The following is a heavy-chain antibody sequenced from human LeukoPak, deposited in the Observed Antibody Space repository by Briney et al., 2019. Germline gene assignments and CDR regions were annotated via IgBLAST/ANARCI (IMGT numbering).Heavy chain of an antibody. Sequence: SETLSLTCTVSGGSISSSSYYWGWIRQPPGKGLEWNGSIYYSGSTYYNPSLKSRVTISVDTSKNQFSLKLSSVTAADTAVYYCARVGGGEWLLYYFDYWGQGTLVTVSS. CDR1: GGSISSSSYY. V-gene: IGHV4-39*07. J-gene: IGHJ4*02. D-gene: IGHD3-3*01. CDR2: IYYSGST. CDR3: ARVGGGEWLLYYFDY.